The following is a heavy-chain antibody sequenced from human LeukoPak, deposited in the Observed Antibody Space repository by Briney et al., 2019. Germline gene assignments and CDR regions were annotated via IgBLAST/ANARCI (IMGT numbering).Heavy chain of an antibody. J-gene: IGHJ6*03. D-gene: IGHD3-10*01. V-gene: IGHV1-2*02. CDR2: INPNSGGT. CDR1: GYTFTGYY. Sequence: ASVKVSCKASGYTFTGYYMHWVRQAPGQGLEWMGLINPNSGGTNYAQKFQGRVTMTRDKSINTAYMELSRLRSDDTAVYYCARSPVYYSSGEYYMDVWGKGTTVTVSS. CDR3: ARSPVYYSSGEYYMDV.